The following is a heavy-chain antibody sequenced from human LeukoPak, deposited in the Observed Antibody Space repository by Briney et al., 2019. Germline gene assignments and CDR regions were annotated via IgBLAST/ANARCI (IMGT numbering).Heavy chain of an antibody. D-gene: IGHD2-2*02. CDR2: INPNSGGT. CDR1: GYTFTSYY. Sequence: ASVKVSCKASGYTFTSYYMHWVRQAPGQGLEWMGWINPNSGGTNYAQKFQGMVTMTRDTSISTAYMELSRLRSDDTAVYYCAIDTDIVVVPAAIPIDYWGQGTLVTVSS. V-gene: IGHV1-2*02. J-gene: IGHJ4*02. CDR3: AIDTDIVVVPAAIPIDY.